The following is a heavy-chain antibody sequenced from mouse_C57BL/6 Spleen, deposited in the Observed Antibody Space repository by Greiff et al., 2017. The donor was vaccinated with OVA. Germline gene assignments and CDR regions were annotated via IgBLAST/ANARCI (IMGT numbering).Heavy chain of an antibody. V-gene: IGHV5-4*03. D-gene: IGHD2-3*01. Sequence: EVKLVESGGGLVKPGGSLKLSCAASGFTFSSYAMPWVRQTPEKRLEWVATISDGGSYTYYPDNVKGRFTISRDNAKNNLYLQMSHLKSEDTAMYYCASLIYDGYYGNYWGQGTTLTVSA. CDR2: ISDGGSYT. CDR1: GFTFSSYA. J-gene: IGHJ2*01. CDR3: ASLIYDGYYGNY.